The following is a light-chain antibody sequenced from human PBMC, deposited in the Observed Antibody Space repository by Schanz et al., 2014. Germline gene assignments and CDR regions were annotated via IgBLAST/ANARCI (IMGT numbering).Light chain of an antibody. V-gene: IGLV1-44*01. CDR1: TSNIGSSS. J-gene: IGLJ3*02. CDR3: AAWDDSLNGPV. Sequence: QSVLTQPPSASGTPGQRVTISCSGSTSNIGSSSVNWYQQLPGAAPKLLLSSDNERPSGVPDRISGSKSGTSASLAITGLQSEDEADYYCAAWDDSLNGPVFGGGTKLTVL. CDR2: SDN.